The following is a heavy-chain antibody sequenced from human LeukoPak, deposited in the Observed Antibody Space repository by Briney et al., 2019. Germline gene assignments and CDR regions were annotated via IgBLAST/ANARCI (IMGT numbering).Heavy chain of an antibody. CDR3: ARGLGIAASYFDY. Sequence: PSETLSLTCTVSGGSISSYYWSWIRQPPGKGLEWIGYIYYSGSTNYNPSLKSRGTISVDTSKNQFSLKLRSVTAADTAVYYCARGLGIAASYFDYWGQGTLVTVSS. V-gene: IGHV4-59*01. CDR2: IYYSGST. CDR1: GGSISSYY. D-gene: IGHD6-13*01. J-gene: IGHJ4*02.